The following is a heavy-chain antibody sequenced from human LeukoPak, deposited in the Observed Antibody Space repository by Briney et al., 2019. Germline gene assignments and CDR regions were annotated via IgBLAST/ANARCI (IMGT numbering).Heavy chain of an antibody. J-gene: IGHJ6*02. D-gene: IGHD3-10*01. CDR3: ARDGADYSDV. CDR1: GYTFTGYY. Sequence: ASVTVSFTASGYTFTGYYMHWVRQAPGQGLEWMGRINPNSGGTNYAQKFQGRVTMTRDTSISTAYMELSRLRSDDTAVYYCARDGADYSDVWGQGTTVTVSS. V-gene: IGHV1-2*06. CDR2: INPNSGGT.